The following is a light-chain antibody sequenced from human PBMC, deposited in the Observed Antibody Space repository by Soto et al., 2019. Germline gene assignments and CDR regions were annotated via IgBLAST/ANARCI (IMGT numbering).Light chain of an antibody. CDR1: SSDIGGYNL. Sequence: QSALTQPASVSGSPGQSITISCTGSSSDIGGYNLVSWYQRHPGKAPKLMIYEDNRRPSGVSNRFSGSKSGTTASLTISGLQAEDEAEYHCWSYAGSSTYVVFGGGTKVTVL. CDR3: WSYAGSSTYVV. J-gene: IGLJ2*01. CDR2: EDN. V-gene: IGLV2-23*01.